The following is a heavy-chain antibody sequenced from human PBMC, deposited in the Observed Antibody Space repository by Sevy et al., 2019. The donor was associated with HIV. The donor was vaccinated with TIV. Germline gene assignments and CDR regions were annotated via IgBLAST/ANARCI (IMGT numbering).Heavy chain of an antibody. CDR3: AREGDGYNGRVCLDY. CDR1: GFTFSSYE. J-gene: IGHJ4*02. D-gene: IGHD5-12*01. CDR2: NSSSGSTI. V-gene: IGHV3-48*03. Sequence: GGSLRLSCAASGFTFSSYEMNWVRQAPGKGLEWVSYNSSSGSTIYYADSVKGRFTISRDNAKNSLYLQMNSLRAEDTAVYYCAREGDGYNGRVCLDYWGQGTLVTVSS.